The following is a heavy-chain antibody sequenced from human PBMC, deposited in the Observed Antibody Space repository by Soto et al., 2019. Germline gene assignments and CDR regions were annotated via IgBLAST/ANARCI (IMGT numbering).Heavy chain of an antibody. CDR3: AKENIVVVPAARKPADYYYGMDV. V-gene: IGHV3-23*01. CDR2: ISGSGGST. D-gene: IGHD2-2*01. J-gene: IGHJ6*02. Sequence: HPGGSLRLSCAASGFTFSSYAMSWVRQAPGKGLEWVSAISGSGGSTYYADSVKGRFTISRDNSKNTLYLQMNSLRAEDTAVYYCAKENIVVVPAARKPADYYYGMDVWGQGTTVTVSS. CDR1: GFTFSSYA.